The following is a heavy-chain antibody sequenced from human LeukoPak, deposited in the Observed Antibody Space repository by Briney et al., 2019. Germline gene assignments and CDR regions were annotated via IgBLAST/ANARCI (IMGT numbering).Heavy chain of an antibody. J-gene: IGHJ3*01. CDR2: IYTSGST. CDR1: GGSFSGYY. Sequence: SETLSLTCAVYGGSFSGYYWTWIRQPAGKGLEWIGRIYTSGSTYYNPSLKSRVTISVDTSKNHFSLKLNSVTAADTAVYYCAKPSNYYGSATDAFDFWGQGTMVTVSS. V-gene: IGHV4-59*10. D-gene: IGHD3-10*01. CDR3: AKPSNYYGSATDAFDF.